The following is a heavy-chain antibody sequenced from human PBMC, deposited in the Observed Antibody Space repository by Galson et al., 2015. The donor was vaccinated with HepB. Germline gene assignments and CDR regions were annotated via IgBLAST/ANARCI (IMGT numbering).Heavy chain of an antibody. V-gene: IGHV5-10-1*01. CDR2: IDPSDSYT. CDR3: ARQPGSSGYSTRGNYYGMDV. J-gene: IGHJ6*02. CDR1: GYSFTSYW. Sequence: QSGAEVKKPGESLRISCKGSGYSFTSYWISWVRQMPGKGLEWMGRIDPSDSYTNYSPSFQGHVTISADKSISTAYLQWSSLKASDTAMYYCARQPGSSGYSTRGNYYGMDVWGQGTTVTVSS. D-gene: IGHD3-22*01.